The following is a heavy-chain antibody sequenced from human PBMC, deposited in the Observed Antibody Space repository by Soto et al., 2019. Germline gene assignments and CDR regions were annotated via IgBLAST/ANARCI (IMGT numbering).Heavy chain of an antibody. D-gene: IGHD4-4*01. Sequence: SETLSLTCTVSGGSISSGGYYWSWIRQHPGKGLEWIGYIYYSGSTYYNPSLKSRVTISVDTSKNQFSLKLSSVTAADTAVYYCARAAYSNLHYYYYYMDVWGKGTTVTVSS. J-gene: IGHJ6*03. CDR1: GGSISSGGYY. CDR3: ARAAYSNLHYYYYYMDV. V-gene: IGHV4-31*03. CDR2: IYYSGST.